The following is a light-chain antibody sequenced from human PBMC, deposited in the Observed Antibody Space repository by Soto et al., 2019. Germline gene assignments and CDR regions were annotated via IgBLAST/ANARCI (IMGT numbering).Light chain of an antibody. Sequence: DFVMTQSPDSLAVSLGERATINCKSSQSVIYSSNNKNYLAWYQQKPGQPPKLLIYWASTRESGVPDRFSGSGSGTDFTLTISSLQAEDEAVYYCQQYYSTPQTFGQGTKVEIK. CDR3: QQYYSTPQT. CDR1: QSVIYSSNNKNY. V-gene: IGKV4-1*01. CDR2: WAS. J-gene: IGKJ1*01.